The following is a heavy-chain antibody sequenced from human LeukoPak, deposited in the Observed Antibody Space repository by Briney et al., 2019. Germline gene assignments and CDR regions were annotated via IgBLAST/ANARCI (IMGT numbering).Heavy chain of an antibody. CDR1: GFTFSPYS. CDR3: ARDPPYYDNSGYYYDY. Sequence: PGGSLRLSCAASGFTFSPYSMNWVRQAPGKGLEWVSYISGSSLYIYYADSVKGRFTISRDNAKNSLYLQMNSLRAEDTAVYYCARDPPYYDNSGYYYDYWGQGTLVTVSS. V-gene: IGHV3-21*01. J-gene: IGHJ4*02. CDR2: ISGSSLYI. D-gene: IGHD3-22*01.